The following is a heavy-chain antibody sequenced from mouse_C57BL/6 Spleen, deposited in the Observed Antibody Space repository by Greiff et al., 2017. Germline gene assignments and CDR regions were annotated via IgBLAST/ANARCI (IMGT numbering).Heavy chain of an antibody. Sequence: QVQLQQSGPELVKPGASVKISCKASGYAFSSSWMNWVKQRPGKGLEWIGRIYPGDGDTNYNGKFKGKATLTADKSSSTAYMQLSSLTSEDSAVYFCARHRDEGFAYWGQGTLVTVSA. J-gene: IGHJ3*01. V-gene: IGHV1-82*01. D-gene: IGHD3-3*01. CDR1: GYAFSSSW. CDR3: ARHRDEGFAY. CDR2: IYPGDGDT.